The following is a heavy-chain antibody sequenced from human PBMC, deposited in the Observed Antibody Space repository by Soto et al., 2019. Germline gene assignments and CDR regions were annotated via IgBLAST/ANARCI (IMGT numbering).Heavy chain of an antibody. D-gene: IGHD3-10*01. V-gene: IGHV4-30-4*01. CDR1: GGSISSGHYY. J-gene: IGHJ4*02. CDR3: ARDVGFGEGIDY. Sequence: PSETLSLTCTVSGGSISSGHYYWGWVRQPPGKGLEWIGYIYYSGTTYNNPSLKSRSTISLDTSKNQFSLKLSSVTAADTAVYYCARDVGFGEGIDYWGQGALVTVSS. CDR2: IYYSGTT.